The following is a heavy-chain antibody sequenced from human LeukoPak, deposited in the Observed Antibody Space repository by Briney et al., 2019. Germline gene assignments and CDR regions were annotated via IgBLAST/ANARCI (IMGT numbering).Heavy chain of an antibody. Sequence: PSETLSLTCAVSGDSISSSSYYWGWIRQPPGKGLEWIGSIYYSGSTYYNPSLKSRVTISVDTSKNQFSLKLSSVTAADTAVYYCARGRRWFDPWGQGTLVTASS. CDR2: IYYSGST. D-gene: IGHD5-24*01. CDR3: ARGRRWFDP. CDR1: GDSISSSSYY. J-gene: IGHJ5*02. V-gene: IGHV4-39*07.